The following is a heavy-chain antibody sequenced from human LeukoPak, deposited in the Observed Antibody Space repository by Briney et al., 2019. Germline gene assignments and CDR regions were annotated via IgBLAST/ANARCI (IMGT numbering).Heavy chain of an antibody. CDR3: ARYPNIVAAL. J-gene: IGHJ4*02. CDR2: INPNSGGT. CDR1: GYTFTGYY. Sequence: VASVKVSCKASGYTFTGYYMHWVRQAPGQGLEWMGWINPNSGGTKYAQKCQDSLTITRDTSISTAYMQLSRLRSDDTAVYYCARYPNIVAALWGQGTLVTVSS. V-gene: IGHV1-2*02. D-gene: IGHD6-13*01.